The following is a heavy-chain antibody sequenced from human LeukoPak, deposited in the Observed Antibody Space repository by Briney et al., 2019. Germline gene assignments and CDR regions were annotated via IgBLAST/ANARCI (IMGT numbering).Heavy chain of an antibody. CDR3: ARDASGFDP. Sequence: ASVKVSCKTSGYTFTDYYMNWVRQAPGQGLEWMGWINPNGGGTNYAQKFQGRVSMTRDTSISTAYMELSRLTSDDTAVYYCARDASGFDPWGQGTLVTVSS. V-gene: IGHV1-2*02. CDR1: GYTFTDYY. CDR2: INPNGGGT. D-gene: IGHD6-6*01. J-gene: IGHJ5*02.